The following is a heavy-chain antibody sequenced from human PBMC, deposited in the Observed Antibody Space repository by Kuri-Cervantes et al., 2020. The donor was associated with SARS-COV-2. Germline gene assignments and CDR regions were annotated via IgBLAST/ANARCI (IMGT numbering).Heavy chain of an antibody. CDR3: AKDQDYYDSSGQFDY. Sequence: GESLKISCAASGFTFSSYAMSWVRQALGKGLEWVSVIYSGGSSTYYADSVKGRFTISRDNSKNTLYLQMNSLRAEDTAVYYCAKDQDYYDSSGQFDYWGQGTLVTVSS. CDR2: IYSGGSST. V-gene: IGHV3-23*03. D-gene: IGHD3-22*01. J-gene: IGHJ4*02. CDR1: GFTFSSYA.